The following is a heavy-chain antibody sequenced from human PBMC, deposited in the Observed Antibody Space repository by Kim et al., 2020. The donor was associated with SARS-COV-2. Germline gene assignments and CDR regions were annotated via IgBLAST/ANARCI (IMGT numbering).Heavy chain of an antibody. D-gene: IGHD2-15*01. V-gene: IGHV3-48*02. Sequence: GGSLRLSCAASGFTFSSYSMNWVRQAPGKGLEWVAYITSSSSTIYYADSVKGRFTVSRDNARNSLYLQMNSLRDEDTAVYYCARGGEGSCSDASCWEDDWGQGTLVTVSS. CDR3: ARGGEGSCSDASCWEDD. CDR2: ITSSSSTI. J-gene: IGHJ4*01. CDR1: GFTFSSYS.